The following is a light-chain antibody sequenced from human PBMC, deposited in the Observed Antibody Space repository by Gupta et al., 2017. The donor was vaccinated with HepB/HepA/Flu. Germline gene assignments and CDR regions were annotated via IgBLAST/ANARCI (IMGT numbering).Light chain of an antibody. J-gene: IGKJ2*01. CDR1: RSLVSTDGNTY. CDR3: RQYKWWPHT. V-gene: IGKV2-30*01. CDR2: KGS. Sequence: DVVLTQSPLSLPVTLGQPASISCTSSRSLVSTDGNTYFDWFHQGPGQSPRRLIYKGSKRDSGVPDRFSGSGSGTDFTLKISRVEAEDIGVYYCRQYKWWPHTFGQGTKLEIK.